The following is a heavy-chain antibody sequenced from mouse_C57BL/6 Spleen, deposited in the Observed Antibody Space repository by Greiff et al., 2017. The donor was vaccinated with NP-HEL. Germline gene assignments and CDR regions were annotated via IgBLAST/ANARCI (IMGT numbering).Heavy chain of an antibody. CDR1: GYSFTSYY. D-gene: IGHD1-1*01. CDR2: IYPGSGNT. CDR3: ARGTTTVAH. J-gene: IGHJ2*01. Sequence: VKLMESGPELVKPGASVKISCKASGYSFTSYYIHWVKQRPGQGLEWIGWIYPGSGNTKYNEKFKGKATLTADTSSSTAYMQLSSLTSEDSAVYYCARGTTTVAHWGQGTTLTVSS. V-gene: IGHV1-66*01.